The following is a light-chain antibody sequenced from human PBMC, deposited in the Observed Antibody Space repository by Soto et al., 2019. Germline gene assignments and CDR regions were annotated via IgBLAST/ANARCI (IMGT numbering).Light chain of an antibody. J-gene: IGKJ1*01. CDR2: KAS. CDR3: QHYNSYSEA. Sequence: IQLTQSAASVGASVGARVTISCRASQGIGNDLAWYQQKPGKAPKLLIYKASTLKSGVPSRFSGSGSGTEFTLTISSLQPDDFATYYCQHYNSYSEAFGQGTKVDIK. V-gene: IGKV1-5*03. CDR1: QGIGND.